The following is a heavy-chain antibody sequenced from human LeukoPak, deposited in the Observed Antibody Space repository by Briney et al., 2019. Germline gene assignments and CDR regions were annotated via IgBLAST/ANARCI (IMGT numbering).Heavy chain of an antibody. J-gene: IGHJ3*02. V-gene: IGHV3-49*03. Sequence: GGSLRLSCTASGFTFGDYAMSWFRQAPGKGLEWVGFIRSKAYGGTTEYAASVKGRFTISRDDSKSIAYLQMSSLKTEDTAVYYCGSDYYDSSGSPRYAFDIWGQGTMVTVSS. CDR3: GSDYYDSSGSPRYAFDI. CDR2: IRSKAYGGTT. D-gene: IGHD3-22*01. CDR1: GFTFGDYA.